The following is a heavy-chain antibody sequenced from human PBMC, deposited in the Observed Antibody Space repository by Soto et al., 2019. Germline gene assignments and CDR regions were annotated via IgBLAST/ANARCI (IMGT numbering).Heavy chain of an antibody. D-gene: IGHD6-13*01. CDR1: GYSFTSYW. CDR2: IYPGDSDT. V-gene: IGHV5-51*01. CDR3: ARQERYSSYYYYYGMDV. Sequence: GESLKISCEGCGYSFTSYWSGWVRQMPGKGLEWMGIIYPGDSDTRYSPSFQGQVTISADKSISTAYLQWSSLKASDTAMYYCARQERYSSYYYYYGMDVWGQGTTVTVSS. J-gene: IGHJ6*02.